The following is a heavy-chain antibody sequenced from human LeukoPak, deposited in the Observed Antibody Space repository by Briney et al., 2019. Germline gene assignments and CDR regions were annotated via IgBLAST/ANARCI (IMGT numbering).Heavy chain of an antibody. V-gene: IGHV3-23*01. CDR2: ISGGGGST. CDR3: AKGGKWDVTPFDY. J-gene: IGHJ4*02. CDR1: GFAFTSYS. D-gene: IGHD1-26*01. Sequence: GGSLRLSCAASGFAFTSYSMNWVRQAPGKGLEWVSTISGGGGSTYYADSVKGRFTISRDNSKNALYLQVNSLRAEDTAVYYCAKGGKWDVTPFDYWGQGTLVTVSS.